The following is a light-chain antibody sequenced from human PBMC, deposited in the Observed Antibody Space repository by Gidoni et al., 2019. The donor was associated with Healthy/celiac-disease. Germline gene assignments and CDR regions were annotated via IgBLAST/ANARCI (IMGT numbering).Light chain of an antibody. CDR2: GTF. Sequence: EIVMTHPPATLSVSPGERATPSCMANKSVNNHLAWYQQKPGQAPRLLIYGTFTRATGIPDRFSGSGSGTEFTLTISSLQSEDFAVYYCQQYNNWPRTFGGGTKVEIK. J-gene: IGKJ4*01. CDR3: QQYNNWPRT. CDR1: KSVNNH. V-gene: IGKV3-15*01.